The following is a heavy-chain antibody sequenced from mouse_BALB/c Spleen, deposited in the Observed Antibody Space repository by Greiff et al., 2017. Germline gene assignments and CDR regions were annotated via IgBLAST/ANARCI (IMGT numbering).Heavy chain of an antibody. Sequence: VQLQQSGAELVKPGASVKLSCTASGFNIKDTYMHWVKQRPEQGLEWIGRIDPANGNTKYDPKFQGKATITADTSSNTAYLQLSSLTSEDTAVYYCARSGITTVVAPPMAMDYWGQGTSVTVSS. V-gene: IGHV14-3*02. CDR1: GFNIKDTY. CDR3: ARSGITTVVAPPMAMDY. CDR2: IDPANGNT. J-gene: IGHJ4*01. D-gene: IGHD1-1*01.